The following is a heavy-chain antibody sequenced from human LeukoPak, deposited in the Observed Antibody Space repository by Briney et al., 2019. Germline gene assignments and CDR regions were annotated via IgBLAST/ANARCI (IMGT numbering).Heavy chain of an antibody. CDR1: GFTFSNYD. V-gene: IGHV3-13*01. D-gene: IGHD5-18*01. J-gene: IGHJ4*02. Sequence: GGSLRLSCAASGFTFSNYDMHWVRQATGKGLEWVSAIDTAGDTYYPGSVKGRFTISRDNAKNSLNLQMNSPRAEDTALYYCARDSPERGYSYGPLDNYFDYWGQGTLVTVSS. CDR3: ARDSPERGYSYGPLDNYFDY. CDR2: IDTAGDT.